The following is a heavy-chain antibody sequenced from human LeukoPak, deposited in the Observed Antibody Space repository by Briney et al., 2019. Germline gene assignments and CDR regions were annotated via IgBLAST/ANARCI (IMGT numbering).Heavy chain of an antibody. D-gene: IGHD3-16*01. J-gene: IGHJ3*02. CDR1: GGSFSGYY. CDR2: INHSGST. Sequence: KPSETLSLTCAVYGGSFSGYYWSWIRQPPGKGLEWIGEINHSGSTNYNPSLKSRVTISVDTSKNQFSLKLSSVTAADTAVYYCARLTLRDAFDIWGQGTMVTVSS. CDR3: ARLTLRDAFDI. V-gene: IGHV4-34*01.